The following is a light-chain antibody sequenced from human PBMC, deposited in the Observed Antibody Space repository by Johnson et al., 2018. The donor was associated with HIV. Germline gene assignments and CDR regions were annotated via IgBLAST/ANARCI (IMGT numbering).Light chain of an antibody. J-gene: IGLJ1*01. Sequence: QSVLTQPPSASGTPGQRVTISCSGSSSNIGSNTVNWYQQLPGTAPKLLIYRNNKRPSGVPDRFSGSKSGPSASLAFSGLQAEDEADYYCGTWDTSLGAQYVFGSGTKVTVL. V-gene: IGLV1-44*01. CDR3: GTWDTSLGAQYV. CDR2: RNN. CDR1: SSNIGSNT.